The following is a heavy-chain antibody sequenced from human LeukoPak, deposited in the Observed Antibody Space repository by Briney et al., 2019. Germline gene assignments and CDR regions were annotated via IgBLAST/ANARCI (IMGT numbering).Heavy chain of an antibody. CDR2: ISYDGSNK. CDR1: GFTFSSYA. J-gene: IGHJ4*02. D-gene: IGHD4-17*01. Sequence: GGSLRLSCAASGFTFSSYAMHWVRQAPGKGLEWVAVISYDGSNKYYADSVKGRFTISRDNSKNTLYLQMNSLRAEDTAVYYCARDSSWGTVTRGVFDYWGQGTLVTVSS. CDR3: ARDSSWGTVTRGVFDY. V-gene: IGHV3-30*04.